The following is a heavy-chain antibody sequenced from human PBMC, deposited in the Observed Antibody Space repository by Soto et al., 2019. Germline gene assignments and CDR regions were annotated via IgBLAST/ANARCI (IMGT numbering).Heavy chain of an antibody. CDR3: ARHIVGIAEQFKRKAGFQH. D-gene: IGHD6-13*01. V-gene: IGHV3-11*06. J-gene: IGHJ1*01. CDR2: ISSSSSYT. CDR1: GFTFSDYY. Sequence: GGSLRLSCAASGFTFSDYYMSWIRQAPGKGLEWVSYISSSSSYTNYADSVKGRFTISRDNAKNSLYLQMNSLRAEDTAVYYCARHIVGIAEQFKRKAGFQHWGQGTLVTVSS.